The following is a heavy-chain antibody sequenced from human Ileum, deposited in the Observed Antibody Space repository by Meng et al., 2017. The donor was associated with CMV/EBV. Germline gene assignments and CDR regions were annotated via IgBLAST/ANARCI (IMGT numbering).Heavy chain of an antibody. CDR3: ARGVGATTFDY. J-gene: IGHJ4*02. V-gene: IGHV1-2*02. CDR2: INPNSGGA. Sequence: ASVKVSCKASGYTFTAYYIHWVRQGPGQGLEWVGWINPNSGGAHYAQNFQGRVTMTRDTSISTTYMELSGLRSDDTAVYYCARGVGATTFDYWGQGTLVTVSS. CDR1: GYTFTAYY. D-gene: IGHD1-26*01.